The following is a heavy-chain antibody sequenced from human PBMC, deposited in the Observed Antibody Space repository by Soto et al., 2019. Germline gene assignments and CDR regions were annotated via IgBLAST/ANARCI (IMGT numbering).Heavy chain of an antibody. CDR1: GGTFSSYA. Sequence: SVKVSCKASGGTFSSYAISWVRQAPGQGLEWMGGIIPIFGTANYAQKFQGRVTITADESTSTAYMELSSLRSEDTAVYYCARRARPEYSSSSAWHNSNWFDPWGQGTLVTVSS. CDR3: ARRARPEYSSSSAWHNSNWFDP. V-gene: IGHV1-69*13. D-gene: IGHD6-6*01. CDR2: IIPIFGTA. J-gene: IGHJ5*02.